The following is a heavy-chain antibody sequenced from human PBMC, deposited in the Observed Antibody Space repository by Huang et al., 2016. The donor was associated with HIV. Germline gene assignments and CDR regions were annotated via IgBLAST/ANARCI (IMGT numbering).Heavy chain of an antibody. Sequence: VQLVQSGAEVKKPGASVKVSCKASGYTFTSYGINWGRQAPGQGPEWSGWISAYNGNTNYAQKFQGRVTMTTDTSTSTAYMELRSLRSDDTAVYYCARSDMRNFDWLLHYWGQGTLVTVSS. D-gene: IGHD3-9*01. V-gene: IGHV1-18*04. CDR1: GYTFTSYG. J-gene: IGHJ4*02. CDR2: ISAYNGNT. CDR3: ARSDMRNFDWLLHY.